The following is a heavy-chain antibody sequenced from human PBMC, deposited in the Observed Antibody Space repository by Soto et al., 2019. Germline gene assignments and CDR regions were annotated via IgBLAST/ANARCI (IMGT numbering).Heavy chain of an antibody. V-gene: IGHV3-23*01. CDR1: GGTFSSYA. D-gene: IGHD2-8*02. CDR3: AKRDTGASGFP. J-gene: IGHJ5*02. Sequence: XXSLRLCWAASGGTFSSYAGRWVLQAPGKGLEWVSAISGSGGSTYYADSVKGRFTISRDNSKNTLYLQMKSLRAEDTAVYYCAKRDTGASGFPWGQGTLVTVSS. CDR2: ISGSGGST.